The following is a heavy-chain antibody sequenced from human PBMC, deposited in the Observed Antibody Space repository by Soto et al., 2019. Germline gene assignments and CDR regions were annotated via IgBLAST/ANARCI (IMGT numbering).Heavy chain of an antibody. J-gene: IGHJ4*02. D-gene: IGHD1-7*01. CDR3: ARGHPNWNYVIDY. V-gene: IGHV1-69*13. CDR1: GGTFSSYA. Sequence: SVKVSCKASGGTFSSYAISWVRQAPGQGLEWMGGIIPIFGTANYAQKFQGRVTITADESTSTAYMELSSLRSEDTAVYYCARGHPNWNYVIDYWGQGTLVTVSS. CDR2: IIPIFGTA.